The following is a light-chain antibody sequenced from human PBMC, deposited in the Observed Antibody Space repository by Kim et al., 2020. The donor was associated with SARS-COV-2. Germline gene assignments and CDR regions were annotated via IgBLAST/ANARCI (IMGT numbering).Light chain of an antibody. Sequence: QSALTQPRSVSGSPGRSVTISCSGTSSDVGGYNYVSWYQQYPGKAPKLMIYDVTERPSGVPDRFSGSKSGNTASLTISVLQAEDEADYYCCSYAGSYTFVFGGGTQLTVL. CDR1: SSDVGGYNY. CDR3: CSYAGSYTFV. J-gene: IGLJ2*01. CDR2: DVT. V-gene: IGLV2-11*01.